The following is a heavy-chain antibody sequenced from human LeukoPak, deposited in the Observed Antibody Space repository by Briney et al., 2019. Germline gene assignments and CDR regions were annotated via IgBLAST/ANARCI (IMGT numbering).Heavy chain of an antibody. CDR1: GGSFSGYY. V-gene: IGHV4-34*01. J-gene: IGHJ4*02. D-gene: IGHD2-15*01. CDR3: ARDYGQGYCSGGSCYSSNGPVDY. Sequence: SETLSLTCAVYGGSFSGYYWSWIRQPPGKGLEWIGEINHSGSTNYNPSLKSRVTISVDTSKNQFSLKLSSVTAADTAVYYCARDYGQGYCSGGSCYSSNGPVDYWGQGTLVTVSS. CDR2: INHSGST.